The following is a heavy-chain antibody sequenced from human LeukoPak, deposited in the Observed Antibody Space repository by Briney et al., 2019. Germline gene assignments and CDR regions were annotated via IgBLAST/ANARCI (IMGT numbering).Heavy chain of an antibody. J-gene: IGHJ5*02. D-gene: IGHD3-3*01. V-gene: IGHV1-18*01. CDR3: ARIEYYDFWSGYYSDNWFDP. CDR1: GYTFTSYG. Sequence: ASVKVSCKASGYTFTSYGISWVRQAPGQGLEWMEWISAYNGNTNYAQKLQGRVTMTTDTSTSTAYMELRSLRSDDTAVYYCARIEYYDFWSGYYSDNWFDPWGQGTLVTVSS. CDR2: ISAYNGNT.